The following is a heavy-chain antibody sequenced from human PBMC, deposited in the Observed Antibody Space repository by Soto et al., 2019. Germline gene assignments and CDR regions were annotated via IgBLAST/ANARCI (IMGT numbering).Heavy chain of an antibody. Sequence: QVQLVQSGAEEKKPGASVKVSCKASGYTFTDYGMHWVRQAPGQRLEWMGWINAGNGNTKYSQKFQGRVTITRDTSASTAYMELSSLRSEDTAVYYCARAVAVAADFDYWGQGTLVTVSS. J-gene: IGHJ4*02. CDR3: ARAVAVAADFDY. CDR1: GYTFTDYG. CDR2: INAGNGNT. V-gene: IGHV1-3*05. D-gene: IGHD6-19*01.